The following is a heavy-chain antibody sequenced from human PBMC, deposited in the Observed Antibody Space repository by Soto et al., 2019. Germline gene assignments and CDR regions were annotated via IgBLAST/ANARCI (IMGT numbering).Heavy chain of an antibody. CDR2: IRSKAYGGTT. J-gene: IGHJ6*02. Sequence: LRLSCTASGFTFGDYAMSWVRQAPGKGLEWVGFIRSKAYGGTTEYAASVKGRFTISRDDSKSIAYLQMNSLKTEDTAVYYCTRLFEYSSSSGLGYYGMDVWGQGTTVTVSS. CDR1: GFTFGDYA. D-gene: IGHD6-6*01. V-gene: IGHV3-49*04. CDR3: TRLFEYSSSSGLGYYGMDV.